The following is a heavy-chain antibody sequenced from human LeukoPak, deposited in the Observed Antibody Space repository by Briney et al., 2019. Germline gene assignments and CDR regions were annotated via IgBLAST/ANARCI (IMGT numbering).Heavy chain of an antibody. D-gene: IGHD6-6*01. V-gene: IGHV3-30*04. CDR1: GFTFSSYA. CDR3: ARALVHYYYYYMDV. Sequence: GGSLRLSCAASGFTFSSYAMHWVRQAPGKGLEWVAVISYDGSNKYYADSVKGRFTISRDNSKNTLYLQMNSLRAEDTAVYYCARALVHYYYYYMDVWGKGTTVTVSS. J-gene: IGHJ6*03. CDR2: ISYDGSNK.